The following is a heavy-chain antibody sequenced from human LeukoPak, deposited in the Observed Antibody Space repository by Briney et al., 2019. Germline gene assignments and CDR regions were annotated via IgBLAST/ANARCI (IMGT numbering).Heavy chain of an antibody. V-gene: IGHV1-8*01. J-gene: IGHJ5*02. Sequence: ASVSVSFKASGYTFTSYDINWVRQATGQGLEWMGWMNPNSGNTGYAQKFQGRVTMTRNTSISTAYMELSSLRSEDTAVYYCARGEPEYGSGRARFDPWGQGTLVTVSS. CDR1: GYTFTSYD. D-gene: IGHD3-10*01. CDR2: MNPNSGNT. CDR3: ARGEPEYGSGRARFDP.